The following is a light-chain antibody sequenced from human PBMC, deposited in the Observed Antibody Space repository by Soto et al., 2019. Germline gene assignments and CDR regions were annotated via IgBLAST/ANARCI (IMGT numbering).Light chain of an antibody. J-gene: IGKJ1*01. CDR2: AAS. V-gene: IGKV1-27*01. CDR1: QAMSNF. CDR3: QRYRGAPRT. Sequence: DFPMTQSPSSLSASVGDRVTISCRAGQAMSNFLAWYQQRPGKVPKLLIYAASTLQSGVPSRFSGSGSGTDFTLTISSLQPEDAATYFCQRYRGAPRTCGQGTKVEIK.